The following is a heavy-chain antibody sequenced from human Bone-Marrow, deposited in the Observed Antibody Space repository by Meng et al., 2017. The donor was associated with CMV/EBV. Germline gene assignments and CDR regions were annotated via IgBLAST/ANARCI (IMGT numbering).Heavy chain of an antibody. CDR1: GFTFSSYA. CDR3: ARDLGEECGSLG. Sequence: GESLKISCAASGFTFSSYAMSWVRQAPGKGLEWVSSISSSSTYIFYADSVKGRFTISRDNSKNSLYLQMNSLRAEDTAVYYCARDLGEECGSLGWGQGTLVTVSS. J-gene: IGHJ4*02. D-gene: IGHD3-3*01. V-gene: IGHV3-21*01. CDR2: ISSSSTYI.